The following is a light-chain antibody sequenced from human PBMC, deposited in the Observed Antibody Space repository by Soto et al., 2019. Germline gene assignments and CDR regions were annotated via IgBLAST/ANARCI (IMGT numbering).Light chain of an antibody. CDR3: QQSYKTPHT. CDR1: QSISSY. J-gene: IGKJ2*01. V-gene: IGKV1-39*01. Sequence: DIQMTQSPSSLSASVGDRVTITCRASQSISSYLNWYQQKPGKAPKLLIYAASSLQSGVPSRFSGSGSGTTFTLTISSLQPEDFATYYCQQSYKTPHTFGQGTKLETK. CDR2: AAS.